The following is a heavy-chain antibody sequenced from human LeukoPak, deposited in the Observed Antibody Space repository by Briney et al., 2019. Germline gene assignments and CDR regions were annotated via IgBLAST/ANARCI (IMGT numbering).Heavy chain of an antibody. CDR2: ISGSGGST. V-gene: IGHV3-23*01. CDR1: GFTFSSYA. D-gene: IGHD3-10*01. CDR3: AKDVNGGFGELLSSYFDY. Sequence: PGGSLRLSCAASGFTFSSYAMSWVRQAPGKGLEWVSAISGSGGSTYYADSVKGRFTISRDNSKNTLYLQMNSLRAEDTAVYYCAKDVNGGFGELLSSYFDYWGQGTLVTVSS. J-gene: IGHJ4*02.